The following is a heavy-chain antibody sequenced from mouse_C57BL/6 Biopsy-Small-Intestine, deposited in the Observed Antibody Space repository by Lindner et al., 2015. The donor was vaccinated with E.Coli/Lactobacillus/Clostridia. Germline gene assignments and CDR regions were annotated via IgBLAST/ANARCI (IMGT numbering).Heavy chain of an antibody. J-gene: IGHJ2*01. CDR2: IDPETGGT. V-gene: IGHV1-15*01. Sequence: VQLQESGVEVVRPGASVTLSCKASGCTFTDYEMHWVKQTPVHGLEWIGAIDPETGGTAYNQKFKGKAILTADKSSSTAYMELRSLTSEDSAVYYCTRGRDYSNYRFDYWGQGTTLTVSS. CDR1: GCTFTDYE. CDR3: TRGRDYSNYRFDY. D-gene: IGHD2-5*01.